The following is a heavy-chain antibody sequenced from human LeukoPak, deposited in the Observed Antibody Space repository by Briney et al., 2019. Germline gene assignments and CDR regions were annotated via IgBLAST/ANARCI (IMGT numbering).Heavy chain of an antibody. CDR2: IYYSGST. J-gene: IGHJ3*02. CDR3: ARDAHYYDSSGPPTRGAFDI. V-gene: IGHV4-59*01. D-gene: IGHD3-22*01. CDR1: GGSISSYY. Sequence: EPSETLSLTCTVSGGSISSYYWSWIRQPPGKGLEWIGYIYYSGSTNYNPSLKSRVTISVDTSKNQFSLKLSSVTAADTAVYYCARDAHYYDSSGPPTRGAFDIWGQGTMVTVSS.